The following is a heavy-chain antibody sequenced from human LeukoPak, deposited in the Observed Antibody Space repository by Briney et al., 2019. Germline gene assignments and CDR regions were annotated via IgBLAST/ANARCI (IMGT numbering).Heavy chain of an antibody. CDR3: ARDLGRELDWAFDI. V-gene: IGHV3-53*01. CDR2: IYSGGRT. CDR1: TFIVSSNY. Sequence: GGSLRLSCAASTFIVSSNYMSWVRQAPGKGLEWVSVIYSGGRTYYADSVKGRFTISRDNSRNTLYLQINSMRDEDTTVYYCARDLGRELDWAFDIWGQGTMVTVSS. D-gene: IGHD3-10*01. J-gene: IGHJ3*02.